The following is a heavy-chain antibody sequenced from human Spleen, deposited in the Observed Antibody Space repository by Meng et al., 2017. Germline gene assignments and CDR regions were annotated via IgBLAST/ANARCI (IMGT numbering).Heavy chain of an antibody. CDR3: AKQDWGYGRFAY. D-gene: IGHD7-27*01. Sequence: SETLSLTCTVSGGSISSYYWSWIRQPAGKGLEWIGRIYTSGSTNYNPSLKSRVTMSLDTSKNQFSLKLSSVTAADTAVYYCAKQDWGYGRFAYWDQGKLVTVSS. J-gene: IGHJ4*02. CDR1: GGSISSYY. CDR2: IYTSGST. V-gene: IGHV4-4*07.